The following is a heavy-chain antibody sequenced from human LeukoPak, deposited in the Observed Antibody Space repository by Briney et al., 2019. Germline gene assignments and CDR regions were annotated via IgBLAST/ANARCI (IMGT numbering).Heavy chain of an antibody. V-gene: IGHV1-8*02. CDR2: MNPNSGNT. Sequence: ASVKVSCKASGYTFTNFYMHWLRQAPGQGLEWMGWMNPNSGNTGYAQKFQGRVTMTRNTSISTAYMELSSPRSEDTAVYYCARDFAYIAVAGTHDAFDIWGQGTMVTVSS. J-gene: IGHJ3*02. CDR3: ARDFAYIAVAGTHDAFDI. D-gene: IGHD6-19*01. CDR1: GYTFTNFY.